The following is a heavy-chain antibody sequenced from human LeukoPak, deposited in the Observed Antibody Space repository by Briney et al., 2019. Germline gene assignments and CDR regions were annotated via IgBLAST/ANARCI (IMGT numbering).Heavy chain of an antibody. V-gene: IGHV3-23*01. CDR2: ISGSGGST. CDR1: GFTFSSYA. CDR3: AKGVRYCSGGSCEHGDY. Sequence: PGGSLRLSCAASGFTFSSYAMSWVRQAPGKGLEWVSAISGSGGSTYYADSVKGRFTISRDNSKNTLYLQMNSLRAEDTAVYYCAKGVRYCSGGSCEHGDYWGQGTLVTVSS. D-gene: IGHD2-15*01. J-gene: IGHJ4*02.